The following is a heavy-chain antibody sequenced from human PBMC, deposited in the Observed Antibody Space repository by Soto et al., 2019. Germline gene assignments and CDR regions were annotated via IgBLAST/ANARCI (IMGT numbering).Heavy chain of an antibody. D-gene: IGHD2-15*01. CDR1: GGSISSYY. CDR3: ARQHATGYFDY. Sequence: QVQLQESGPGLVKPSETLSLTCTVSGGSISSYYWSWIRQPPGQGLEWIGYIYYSGSTNYNPSLKSRVTISVDTSKNQFSLKLSSVTAADTAVFYCARQHATGYFDYWGQGTLVTVSS. J-gene: IGHJ4*02. CDR2: IYYSGST. V-gene: IGHV4-59*08.